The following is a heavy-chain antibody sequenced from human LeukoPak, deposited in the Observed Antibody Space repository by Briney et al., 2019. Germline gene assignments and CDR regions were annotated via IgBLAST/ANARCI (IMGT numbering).Heavy chain of an antibody. CDR1: GYTFSNAW. CDR2: IKSKTDGGTT. V-gene: IGHV3-15*01. J-gene: IGHJ4*02. CDR3: TTAAGTAMPDY. D-gene: IGHD5-18*01. Sequence: GGSLRLSCAASGYTFSNAWMSWVRQAPGKGLEWVGRIKSKTDGGTTDYAAPVKGRFTISRDDSKNTLYLQMSSLKTEDTAVYYCTTAAGTAMPDYRGQGTLVTVSS.